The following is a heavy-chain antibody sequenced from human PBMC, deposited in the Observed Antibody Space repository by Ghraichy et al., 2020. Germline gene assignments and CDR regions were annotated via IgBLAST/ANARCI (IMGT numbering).Heavy chain of an antibody. V-gene: IGHV4-34*01. CDR1: GGSFTASY. D-gene: IGHD3-10*01. CDR2: IHHSVTT. J-gene: IGHJ4*02. CDR3: TAGGGQHY. Sequence: SETLSLTCAVHGGSFTASYWGWIRQPPGKGLEWIGEIHHSVTTHYNPSLKSRVTMSVDTSKNQFSLKLTSVTAADTAVYYCTAGGGQHYWGQGTLVTVSS.